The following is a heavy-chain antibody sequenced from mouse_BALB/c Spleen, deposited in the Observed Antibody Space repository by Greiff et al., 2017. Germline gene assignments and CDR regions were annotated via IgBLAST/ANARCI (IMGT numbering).Heavy chain of an antibody. CDR1: GYAFTSYN. J-gene: IGHJ1*01. Sequence: VQLQQSGPELVKPGASVKVSCKASGYAFTSYNMYWVKQSHGKSLEWIGYIDPYNGGTSYNQKFKGKATLTVDKSSSTAYMHLNSLTSEDSAVYYCARRGDYGSSYDWYFDVWGAGTTVTVSS. D-gene: IGHD1-1*01. CDR3: ARRGDYGSSYDWYFDV. V-gene: IGHV1S135*01. CDR2: IDPYNGGT.